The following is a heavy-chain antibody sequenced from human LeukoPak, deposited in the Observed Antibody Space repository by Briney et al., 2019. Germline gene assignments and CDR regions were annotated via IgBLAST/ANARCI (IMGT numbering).Heavy chain of an antibody. J-gene: IGHJ4*02. Sequence: GGSLRLSCAASGFTISPYWMSWVRQAPGTGLEWVANIKQDVSEKYYVDSVKGRFAISRDNAKNSVYLQMNGLRAEDTAVYYCARENTAVPGGDCWGQGTLVTVSA. CDR1: GFTISPYW. CDR2: IKQDVSEK. CDR3: ARENTAVPGGDC. V-gene: IGHV3-7*01. D-gene: IGHD5-18*01.